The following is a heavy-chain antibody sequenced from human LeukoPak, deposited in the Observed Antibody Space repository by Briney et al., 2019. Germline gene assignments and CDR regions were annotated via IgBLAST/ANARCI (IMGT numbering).Heavy chain of an antibody. Sequence: GGSLRLSCAASGFMFSSNWMSWVRQAPGKGLEWVSAISGSGVTTHYAGSVKGRFSISRDNSKNTLYLQMNSLRAEDTALYYCAKKVVVGATSPYSDFQDWGQGTPVTVSS. CDR1: GFMFSSNW. CDR3: AKKVVVGATSPYSDFQD. V-gene: IGHV3-23*01. J-gene: IGHJ1*01. D-gene: IGHD1-26*01. CDR2: ISGSGVTT.